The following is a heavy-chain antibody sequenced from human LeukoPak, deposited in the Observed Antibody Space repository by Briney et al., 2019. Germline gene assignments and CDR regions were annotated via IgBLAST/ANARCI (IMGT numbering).Heavy chain of an antibody. CDR3: ARGYSGYDLLDY. CDR2: INHSGSA. D-gene: IGHD5-12*01. CDR1: GRSFSGYY. V-gene: IGHV4-34*01. J-gene: IGHJ4*02. Sequence: SETLSLTCAVYGRSFSGYYWSWIRQPPGKGLEWIGEINHSGSANYNPSLKSRVTISVDTSKNQFSLKLSSVTPEDTAVYYCARGYSGYDLLDYWGQGTLVTVSS.